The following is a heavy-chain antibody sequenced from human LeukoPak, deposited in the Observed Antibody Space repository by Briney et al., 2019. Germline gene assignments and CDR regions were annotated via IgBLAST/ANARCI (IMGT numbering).Heavy chain of an antibody. CDR3: ARLYSSSWYDWQLLVY. CDR1: GFTFSSYA. D-gene: IGHD6-13*01. CDR2: ISGSGGST. V-gene: IGHV3-23*01. Sequence: GGSLRLSCAASGFTFSSYAMSWVRQAPGKGLEWVSAISGSGGSTYYADSVKGRFTISRDNSKNTLYLQMNSLRAEDTAVYYCARLYSSSWYDWQLLVYWGQGTLVAVSS. J-gene: IGHJ4*02.